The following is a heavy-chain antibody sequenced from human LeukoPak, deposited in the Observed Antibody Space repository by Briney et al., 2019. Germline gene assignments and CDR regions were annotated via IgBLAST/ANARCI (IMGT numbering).Heavy chain of an antibody. Sequence: ASVKVSCKVSGYTGIELSMHWVRQAPGKRLEWRGGFDPEDGETIYAQKFQGRVTMTEDTSTDTAYMELSSLTSEDTAVYYCATHTIFGVVTYAFHIWGRGTLVTVSS. CDR3: ATHTIFGVVTYAFHI. V-gene: IGHV1-24*01. D-gene: IGHD3-3*01. CDR2: FDPEDGET. CDR1: GYTGIELS. J-gene: IGHJ3*02.